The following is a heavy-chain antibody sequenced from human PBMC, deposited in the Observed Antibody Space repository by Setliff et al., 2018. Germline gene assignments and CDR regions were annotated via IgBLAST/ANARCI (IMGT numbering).Heavy chain of an antibody. D-gene: IGHD3-16*01. V-gene: IGHV5-51*01. Sequence: PGESLKISCKASGYSFTTYWIAWVRQMPGKGLEWMGVIYPGDYDTSYSPSFQGRVTFSADKSISTAYLQWSSLKASGTATYYCAIIDDAIMDLDYWGQGTLVTVSS. J-gene: IGHJ4*02. CDR3: AIIDDAIMDLDY. CDR2: IYPGDYDT. CDR1: GYSFTTYW.